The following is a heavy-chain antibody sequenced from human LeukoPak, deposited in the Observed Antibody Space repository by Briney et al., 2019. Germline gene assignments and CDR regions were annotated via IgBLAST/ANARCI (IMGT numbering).Heavy chain of an antibody. J-gene: IGHJ6*03. V-gene: IGHV3-23*01. Sequence: GETLRLSCAASGFTFSSYGMSWVRQAPGKGLEWVSAISGSGGSTYYADSVKGRFTISRDNSKNTLYLQMNSLRAEDTAVYYCARLYSGYLMDVWGKGTTVTVSS. CDR3: ARLYSGYLMDV. D-gene: IGHD5-12*01. CDR1: GFTFSSYG. CDR2: ISGSGGST.